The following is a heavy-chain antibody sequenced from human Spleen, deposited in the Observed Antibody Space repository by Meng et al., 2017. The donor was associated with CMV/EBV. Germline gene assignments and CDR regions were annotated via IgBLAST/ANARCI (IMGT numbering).Heavy chain of an antibody. CDR1: GDSITSANYF. Sequence: SETLSLTCTVSGDSITSANYFWSWVRQPPGKGLEWIAYMSSSGNAYYNPPLESRVIISRDTSENKFFLTVTSVTVADTAVYYCARLTTKGYYYYYGMDVWGQGTTVTVSS. CDR2: MSSSGNA. D-gene: IGHD4-17*01. CDR3: ARLTTKGYYYYYGMDV. J-gene: IGHJ6*02. V-gene: IGHV4-30-4*01.